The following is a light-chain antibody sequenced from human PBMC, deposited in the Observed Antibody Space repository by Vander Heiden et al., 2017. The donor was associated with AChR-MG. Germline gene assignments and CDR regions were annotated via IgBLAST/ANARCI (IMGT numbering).Light chain of an antibody. V-gene: IGKV3-11*01. J-gene: IGKJ1*01. CDR1: QSVSSY. Sequence: IVLTQSPATLSLSPGERATLSCRASQSVSSYLAWYQQKPGQAPRLLIYDASNRATGIKARFSGSGYGTDFNLTISSLVPEDFAVYYCQQRINGPSTWTFGQGTKVEIK. CDR3: QQRINGPSTWT. CDR2: DAS.